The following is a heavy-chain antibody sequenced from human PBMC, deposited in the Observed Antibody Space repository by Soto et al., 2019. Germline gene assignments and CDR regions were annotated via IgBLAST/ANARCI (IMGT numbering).Heavy chain of an antibody. D-gene: IGHD2-2*01. CDR2: ISAYNGNT. CDR3: ARDGVVMGGYCSSTSCPRNWFDP. V-gene: IGHV1-18*01. CDR1: GYTFTSYG. J-gene: IGHJ5*02. Sequence: QVPLVQSGAEVKKPGASVKVSCKASGYTFTSYGISWVRQAPGQGLEWMGWISAYNGNTNYAQKLQGRVTMTTDTSTSTAYMELRSPRSDDTAVYYCARDGVVMGGYCSSTSCPRNWFDPWGQGTLVTVSS.